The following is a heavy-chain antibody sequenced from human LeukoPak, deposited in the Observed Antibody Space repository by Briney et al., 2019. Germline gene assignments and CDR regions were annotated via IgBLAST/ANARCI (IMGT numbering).Heavy chain of an antibody. CDR3: ARVRVGATGGYYFDY. D-gene: IGHD1-26*01. Sequence: GGSLRLSCAVFGVTLSNYGMSWVRQAPGKGLEWVAGLSGSGGGTNYADSVKGRFTISRDNAKNSLYLQMNSLRAEDTALYYCARVRVGATGGYYFDYWGQGTLVTVSS. CDR2: LSGSGGGT. V-gene: IGHV3-23*01. CDR1: GVTLSNYG. J-gene: IGHJ4*02.